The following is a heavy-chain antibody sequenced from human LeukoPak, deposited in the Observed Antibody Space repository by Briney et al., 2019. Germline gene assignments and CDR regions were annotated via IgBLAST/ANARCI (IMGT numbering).Heavy chain of an antibody. Sequence: PGGSLRLSCAASGFTFSSYSMNWVRQAPGKGLEWVSSISSSSSYIYYADSVKGRFTISGDNAKNSLYLQMNSLRAEDTAVYYCARSYDSSGYYYGYWGQGTLVTVSS. V-gene: IGHV3-21*01. CDR1: GFTFSSYS. D-gene: IGHD3-22*01. CDR2: ISSSSSYI. CDR3: ARSYDSSGYYYGY. J-gene: IGHJ4*02.